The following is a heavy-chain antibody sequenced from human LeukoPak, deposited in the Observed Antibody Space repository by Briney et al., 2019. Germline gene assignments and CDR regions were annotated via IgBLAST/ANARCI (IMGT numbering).Heavy chain of an antibody. CDR2: ISSSSSYI. D-gene: IGHD6-6*01. V-gene: IGHV3-21*01. J-gene: IGHJ4*02. Sequence: GGSLRLSCAASGFTFSSYSMNWVRQAPGKGLEWVSSISSSSSYIYYADSVKGRFTISRDNAKNSLYLQMNSLRGEDTAVYYCAKEEIAALDYWGQGTLVTVSS. CDR1: GFTFSSYS. CDR3: AKEEIAALDY.